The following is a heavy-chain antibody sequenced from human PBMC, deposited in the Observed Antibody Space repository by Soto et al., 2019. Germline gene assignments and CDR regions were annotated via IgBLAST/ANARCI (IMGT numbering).Heavy chain of an antibody. J-gene: IGHJ4*02. D-gene: IGHD5-18*01. Sequence: PGGSQRLSGAASVLTFSSYAMSWVRQAPGKGLEWVSVISGSGGSTYYADSVKGRFTISRDNSKNTLYLQMNSLRAEDTAVYYCAKRSYGLHFDYWGQGTLVTVSS. V-gene: IGHV3-23*01. CDR2: ISGSGGST. CDR3: AKRSYGLHFDY. CDR1: VLTFSSYA.